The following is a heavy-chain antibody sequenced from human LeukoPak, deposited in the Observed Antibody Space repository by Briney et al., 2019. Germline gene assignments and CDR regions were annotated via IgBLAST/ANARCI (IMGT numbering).Heavy chain of an antibody. Sequence: SETLSLTCAVYGGSFSGYYWSWIRQPPGKGLEWIGEINHRGSTDSNPSLRSPVTISVDTSKNQFSLKLSSVTASDTAVYYCARAPGRDYYMDVWGKGTTVTVSS. CDR3: ARAPGRDYYMDV. CDR1: GGSFSGYY. V-gene: IGHV4-34*01. CDR2: INHRGST. J-gene: IGHJ6*03.